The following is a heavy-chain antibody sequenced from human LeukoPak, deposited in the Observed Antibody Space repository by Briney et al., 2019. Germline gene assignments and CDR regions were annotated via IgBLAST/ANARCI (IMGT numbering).Heavy chain of an antibody. Sequence: PGGSLRLSCAASGFTFSSYTIKGVRQAPGKGREHVSAIISNGGSTHYTDFVKGTFSISKDNSKHTVYLQMGTLRPEDMAVYYWARVKMGATINDCYYYYMDVWGRGTTVAVSS. CDR3: ARVKMGATINDCYYYYMDV. D-gene: IGHD1-26*01. CDR2: IISNGGST. J-gene: IGHJ6*03. V-gene: IGHV3-64*02. CDR1: GFTFSSYT.